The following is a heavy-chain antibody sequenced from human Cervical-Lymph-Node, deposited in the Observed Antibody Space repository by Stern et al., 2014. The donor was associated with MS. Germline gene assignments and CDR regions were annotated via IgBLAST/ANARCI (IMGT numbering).Heavy chain of an antibody. V-gene: IGHV5-51*01. Sequence: EVQLVESGAEVKEPGESLKISCKGSGYSLTSYWIAWVRQMPGKGLEWMGIIYPGDSDPRYSPSFQGQVTISADKSTSTAYLQWSSLKASDTAMYYCAKSRSGYCSGGTCYNKGFDYWGQGTLVTVSS. CDR2: IYPGDSDP. D-gene: IGHD2-15*01. CDR3: AKSRSGYCSGGTCYNKGFDY. J-gene: IGHJ4*02. CDR1: GYSLTSYW.